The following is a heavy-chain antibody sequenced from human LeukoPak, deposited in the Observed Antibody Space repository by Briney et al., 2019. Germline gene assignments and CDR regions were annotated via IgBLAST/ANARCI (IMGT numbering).Heavy chain of an antibody. Sequence: GGSQRLSCAASGFTFSSYSMNWVRQAPGKGLEWVSYISSSSSTIYYADSVKGRFTISRDNAKNSLYLQMNSLRAEDTAVYYCARQGLDYDFWSGYYYSDYWGQGTLVTVSS. CDR3: ARQGLDYDFWSGYYYSDY. CDR2: ISSSSSTI. CDR1: GFTFSSYS. V-gene: IGHV3-48*01. J-gene: IGHJ4*02. D-gene: IGHD3-3*01.